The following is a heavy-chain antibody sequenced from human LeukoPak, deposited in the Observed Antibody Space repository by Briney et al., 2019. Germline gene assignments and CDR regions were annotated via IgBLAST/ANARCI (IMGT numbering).Heavy chain of an antibody. D-gene: IGHD3-10*01. J-gene: IGHJ4*02. CDR2: ISYDANDK. Sequence: PGGSLRLSCAASGFTFSTYGMHWVRQAPGKGLEWVAIISYDANDKYYADSVQGRFTISRDNSKNTLYLQMNSLRAEDTAVYYCAKYFYGSGTYITYFDYWGQGTLVTVSS. CDR1: GFTFSTYG. CDR3: AKYFYGSGTYITYFDY. V-gene: IGHV3-30*18.